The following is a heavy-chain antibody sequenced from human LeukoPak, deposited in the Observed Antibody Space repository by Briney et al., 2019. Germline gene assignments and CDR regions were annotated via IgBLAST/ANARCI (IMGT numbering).Heavy chain of an antibody. CDR3: ARENNWNGYYYYYYMDV. CDR1: GGSISSYY. D-gene: IGHD1-20*01. V-gene: IGHV4-59*01. Sequence: SETLSLTCTVSGGSISSYYWSWIRQPPGKGLEWIGYMYYSGSTNYNPSTNYNPSLKSRVTISVDTSKNQFSLKLSSVTAADTAVYYCARENNWNGYYYYYYMDVWGKGTTVTVSS. CDR2: MYYSGST. J-gene: IGHJ6*03.